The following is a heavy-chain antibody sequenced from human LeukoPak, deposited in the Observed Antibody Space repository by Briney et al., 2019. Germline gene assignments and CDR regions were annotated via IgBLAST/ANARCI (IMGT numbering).Heavy chain of an antibody. CDR2: ISSSSSYI. Sequence: GGSLRLSCAGSGFTFSRYSMNWFRQAPGKLLERVSSISSSSSYIFYADSVKGRFTISRDNANNSLYLQMSSLRAEDTAVYYCARDAQWLVPEGYYFYMDVWGKGTTVTVSS. CDR3: ARDAQWLVPEGYYFYMDV. V-gene: IGHV3-21*01. D-gene: IGHD6-19*01. J-gene: IGHJ6*03. CDR1: GFTFSRYS.